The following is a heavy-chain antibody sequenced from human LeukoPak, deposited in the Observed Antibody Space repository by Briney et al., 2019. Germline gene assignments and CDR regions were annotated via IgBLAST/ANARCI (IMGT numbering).Heavy chain of an antibody. Sequence: KPSETLSLTCTVSGGSISSYYWSWIRQPPGKGLEWIGYIYYSGSTNYNPSLKSRVTISVDTSKNQFSLKLSSVTAADTAVYYCARYSSSWFYVDYWGQGTLVTVSS. CDR2: IYYSGST. V-gene: IGHV4-59*08. D-gene: IGHD6-13*01. J-gene: IGHJ4*02. CDR3: ARYSSSWFYVDY. CDR1: GGSISSYY.